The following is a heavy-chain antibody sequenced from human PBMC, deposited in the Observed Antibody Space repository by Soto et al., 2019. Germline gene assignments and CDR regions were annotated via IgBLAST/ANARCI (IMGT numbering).Heavy chain of an antibody. CDR1: GYTLTHYY. CDR3: ARNGQTYDYYVFDN. J-gene: IGHJ4*02. CDR2: INPSTLVT. D-gene: IGHD5-12*01. Sequence: QVQLVQSGAEVKKPGASVKVSCKASGYTLTHYYMHWVRQAPGQGPEWVGVINPSTLVTSYAQKFQGRVTMTRDTSTNTVYMELNSLISEDTAVYYCARNGQTYDYYVFDNWGQGTLVTVSS. V-gene: IGHV1-46*01.